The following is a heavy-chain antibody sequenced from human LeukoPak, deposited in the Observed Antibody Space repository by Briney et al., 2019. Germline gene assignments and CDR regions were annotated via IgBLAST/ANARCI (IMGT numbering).Heavy chain of an antibody. CDR1: GYTFSSYS. V-gene: IGHV3-21*01. CDR3: AREGDYDILTGYYVDY. D-gene: IGHD3-9*01. Sequence: ASVKVSCKASGYTFSSYSMNWVRQAPGKGLEWVSSISSSSYIYYADSVKGRFTISRDNAKNSLYLQMNSLRAEDTAVYYCAREGDYDILTGYYVDYWGQGTLVTVSS. CDR2: ISSSSYI. J-gene: IGHJ4*02.